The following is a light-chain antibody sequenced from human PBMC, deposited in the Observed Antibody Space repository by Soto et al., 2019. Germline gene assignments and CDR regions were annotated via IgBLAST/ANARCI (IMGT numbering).Light chain of an antibody. V-gene: IGKV3-15*01. CDR1: QSVSSN. Sequence: EIVMTRPPPTLSCSRVEIATLSCRASQSVSSNLGWDQQKPGQAPRLLIYGASTRATGIPARFSGSGSGTEFTLTISSLQSQDFAVYYCQQYNNWPRTFGQGTKVDIK. CDR2: GAS. CDR3: QQYNNWPRT. J-gene: IGKJ1*01.